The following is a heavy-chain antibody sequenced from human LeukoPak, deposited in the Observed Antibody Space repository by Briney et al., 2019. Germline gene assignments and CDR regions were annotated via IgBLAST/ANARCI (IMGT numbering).Heavy chain of an antibody. CDR1: SGSLSSTSYY. V-gene: IGHV4-39*01. D-gene: IGHD6-13*01. Sequence: SETLSLTCTASSGSLSSTSYYWGWIRQPPGRGLEWIVGIVYSGNKYYNPSLKSRVTISVNTTKNHSFLKLTLVAAAEPAVDFCVRQLHGSGYVVDLWGQGTLVTVCS. CDR3: VRQLHGSGYVVDL. J-gene: IGHJ5*02. CDR2: IVYSGNK.